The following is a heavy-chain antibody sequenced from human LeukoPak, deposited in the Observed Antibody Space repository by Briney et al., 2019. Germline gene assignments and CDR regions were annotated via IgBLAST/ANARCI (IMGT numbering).Heavy chain of an antibody. CDR1: GGSISSYY. CDR3: ARGGAVAGTVSWFDP. V-gene: IGHV4-59*12. Sequence: SETLSLTCTVSGGSISSYYWSWIRQPPGKGLEWIGYIYYSGNTYYNPSLKSRVTMSVDTSKNQFSLKLSSVTAADTAVYYCARGGAVAGTVSWFDPWGQGTLVTVSS. CDR2: IYYSGNT. J-gene: IGHJ5*02. D-gene: IGHD6-19*01.